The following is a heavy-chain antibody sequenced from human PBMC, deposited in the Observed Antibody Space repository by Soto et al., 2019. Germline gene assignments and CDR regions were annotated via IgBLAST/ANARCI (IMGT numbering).Heavy chain of an antibody. CDR1: GFTFSDHY. D-gene: IGHD1-26*01. CDR2: IKNNANSYAI. V-gene: IGHV3-72*01. CDR3: VRVKVGPQPLIAFDA. Sequence: GGSPRLSCADSGFTFSDHYMDWVRQAPGKGLEWVARIKNNANSYAIEYAASVKGRFTISRDDSKNSLYLQMNSLRTEDTAINYCVRVKVGPQPLIAFDAWGQGTMVTVSS. J-gene: IGHJ3*01.